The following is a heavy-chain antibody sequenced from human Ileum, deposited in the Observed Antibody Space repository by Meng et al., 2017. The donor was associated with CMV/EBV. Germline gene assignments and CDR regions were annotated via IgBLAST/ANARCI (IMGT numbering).Heavy chain of an antibody. Sequence: GESLKISCAASGFSFRSYWMHWVRQAPGKGLEWLASIREEGREKHYVDSVKGRFTISRDNTDNSLHVQMNRMRAENTAVYYCASECSRSGSTWRHAFDLWGQGTMVTVSS. CDR2: IREEGREK. D-gene: IGHD2-2*01. CDR1: GFSFRSYW. CDR3: ASECSRSGSTWRHAFDL. V-gene: IGHV3-7*01. J-gene: IGHJ3*01.